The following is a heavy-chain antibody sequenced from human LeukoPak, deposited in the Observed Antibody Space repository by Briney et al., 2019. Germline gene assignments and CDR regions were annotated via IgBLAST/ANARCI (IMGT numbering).Heavy chain of an antibody. CDR2: ISSSGST. V-gene: IGHV4-61*02. Sequence: SETLSLTCTVSGDSISSGDYHWSWIRQPAGKGLEWIGRISSSGSTNYNPSLKSRVTISVDTSKNQFSLKLSSVTAADTAVYYCARFGVYRYYYGSGSFKLDAFDIWGQGTMVTVSS. CDR3: ARFGVYRYYYGSGSFKLDAFDI. J-gene: IGHJ3*02. CDR1: GDSISSGDYH. D-gene: IGHD3-10*01.